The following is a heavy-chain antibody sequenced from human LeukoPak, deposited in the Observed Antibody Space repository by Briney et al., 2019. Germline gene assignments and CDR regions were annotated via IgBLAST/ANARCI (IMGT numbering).Heavy chain of an antibody. CDR2: ISSSGRYT. J-gene: IGHJ5*02. CDR1: GFIFSDSG. V-gene: IGHV3-21*04. D-gene: IGHD3-10*01. CDR3: ARVRGYGSGSYPFDP. Sequence: GGSLRLSCEASGFIFSDSGMSWVRQAPGKGLEWVSSISSSGRYTFYAASMKGRITISRDNTKNSLYLQVNNLTAEDTAVYYCARVRGYGSGSYPFDPWGQGTLVTVS.